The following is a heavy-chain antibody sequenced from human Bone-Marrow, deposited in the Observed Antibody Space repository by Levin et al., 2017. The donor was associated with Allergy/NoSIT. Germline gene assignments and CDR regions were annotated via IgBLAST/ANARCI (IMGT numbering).Heavy chain of an antibody. D-gene: IGHD3-10*01. CDR3: ARDWPRELVAGVYFDL. CDR1: GYTFTSYG. V-gene: IGHV1-18*01. J-gene: IGHJ2*01. Sequence: GGSLRLSCKASGYTFTSYGISWVRQAPGQGLEWMGWISAYNGNTNYAQKLQGRVTMTTDTSTSTAYMELRSLRSDDTAVYYCARDWPRELVAGVYFDLWGRGTLVTVSS. CDR2: ISAYNGNT.